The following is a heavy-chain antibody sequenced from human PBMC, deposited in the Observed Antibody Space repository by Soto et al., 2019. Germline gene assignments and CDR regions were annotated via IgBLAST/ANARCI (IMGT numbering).Heavy chain of an antibody. CDR3: ARQEEWDLRGYYSYGMDG. CDR1: GGTFSSYT. J-gene: IGHJ6*04. Sequence: QVQLVQSGAEVKKPGSSVKVSCKASGGTFSSYTISWVRQAPGQGLEWMGRIIPILGIANYAQKFQGRVTITADKSTSTANMELSNLRSEDTAVYYRARQEEWDLRGYYSYGMDGWGKGTTVTLSS. V-gene: IGHV1-69*02. D-gene: IGHD1-26*01. CDR2: IIPILGIA.